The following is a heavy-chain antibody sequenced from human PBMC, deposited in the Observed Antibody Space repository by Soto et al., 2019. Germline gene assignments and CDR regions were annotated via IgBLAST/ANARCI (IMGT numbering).Heavy chain of an antibody. Sequence: EVQLVESGGGLVQPGGSLRLSCAASGFTFFAYWIHWVRQVPGKGLVWVSRINSDGSHTSYADSVRGRFTISRDNSKNTGYRQMNRLTAEDKAVYYCANEGDFGDYAGENWFDSWGQGSLVTVSS. CDR1: GFTFFAYW. D-gene: IGHD4-17*01. V-gene: IGHV3-74*01. CDR2: INSDGSHT. CDR3: ANEGDFGDYAGENWFDS. J-gene: IGHJ5*01.